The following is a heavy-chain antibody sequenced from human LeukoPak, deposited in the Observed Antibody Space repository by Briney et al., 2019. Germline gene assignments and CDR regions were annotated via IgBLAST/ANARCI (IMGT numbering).Heavy chain of an antibody. CDR2: IKQDGSEK. CDR3: ARDFEGKKGLAAAGTDY. V-gene: IGHV3-7*01. J-gene: IGHJ4*02. CDR1: GFTFSSYW. Sequence: PGGSLRLSCAASGFTFSSYWMTWVRQAPGKGLEWVANIKQDGSEKYYVDSVKGRFSISRDNAKNSLYLLMNSLRGEDTAVYYCARDFEGKKGLAAAGTDYWGQGTLVTVAS. D-gene: IGHD6-13*01.